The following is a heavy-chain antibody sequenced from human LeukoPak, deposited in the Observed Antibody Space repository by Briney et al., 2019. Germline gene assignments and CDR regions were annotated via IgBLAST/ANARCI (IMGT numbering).Heavy chain of an antibody. Sequence: SVKVSCKASGGTLNTYSISWVRQAPGQGLEWMGGIIPVFNTIDYAQRFQGRVTLTVDESTSTAYMELSSLRSEDTAVYYCARGNSRWSTPSSSYYYRMDVWGQGTTVAVSS. CDR2: IIPVFNTI. CDR1: GGTLNTYS. V-gene: IGHV1-69*13. CDR3: ARGNSRWSTPSSSYYYRMDV. D-gene: IGHD4-23*01. J-gene: IGHJ6*02.